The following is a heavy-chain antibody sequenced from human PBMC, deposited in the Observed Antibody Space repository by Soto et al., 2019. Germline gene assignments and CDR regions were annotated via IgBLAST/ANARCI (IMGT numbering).Heavy chain of an antibody. J-gene: IGHJ4*02. CDR1: GGSISSGYW. V-gene: IGHV4-4*02. Sequence: KPSETLSLTCAVSGGSISSGYWWGWVRQPPGKGLEWIGEISRGGNPNYNPSLKSRVTISVDTSNNEFSLRLNSVTAADTAVYYCVRNADFCSDFWGQGTLVTVS. D-gene: IGHD2-2*01. CDR2: ISRGGNP. CDR3: VRNADFCSDF.